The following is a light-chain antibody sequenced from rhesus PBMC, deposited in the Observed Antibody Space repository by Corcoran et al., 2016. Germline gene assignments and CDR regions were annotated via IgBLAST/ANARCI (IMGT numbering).Light chain of an antibody. Sequence: DIQMTQSPSSLSASVGDRVTITCRASQTISSYLAWYQQKPGKVPKLLIYVASSLESGVPSRFSGRGSGTEFTLTISSLQPEDFATYYCQQHNSHPLTFGGGTKVEIK. CDR1: QTISSY. CDR2: VAS. J-gene: IGKJ4*01. V-gene: IGKV1-44*02. CDR3: QQHNSHPLT.